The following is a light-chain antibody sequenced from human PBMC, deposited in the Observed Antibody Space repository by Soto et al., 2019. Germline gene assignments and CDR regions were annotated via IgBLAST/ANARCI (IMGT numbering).Light chain of an antibody. Sequence: EIVITQSPATLSVSPGERATLSCRASQTVNSNLAWYQQKPGQAPRLLIYDASSRATGVPDRFSGSGSGTDFTLTISSLQPEDFAVYYCQQYSSYPLTFGGGTKVDIK. CDR2: DAS. CDR3: QQYSSYPLT. J-gene: IGKJ4*01. CDR1: QTVNSN. V-gene: IGKV3D-15*01.